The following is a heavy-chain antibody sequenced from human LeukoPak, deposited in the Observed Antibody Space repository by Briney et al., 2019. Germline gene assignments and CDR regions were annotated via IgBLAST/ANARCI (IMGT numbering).Heavy chain of an antibody. V-gene: IGHV4-31*03. J-gene: IGHJ2*01. CDR1: GDSVSSISYY. CDR3: ARQIYGHYPWGWYFDL. Sequence: SETLSLTCTVSGDSVSSISYYWSWIRQHPGKGLEWIGCIYYSGGTYYNPSLKSRITISVDTSKNQFSLKLSSVTAADTAVYYCARQIYGHYPWGWYFDLWGRGTLFSVSS. D-gene: IGHD4-17*01. CDR2: IYYSGGT.